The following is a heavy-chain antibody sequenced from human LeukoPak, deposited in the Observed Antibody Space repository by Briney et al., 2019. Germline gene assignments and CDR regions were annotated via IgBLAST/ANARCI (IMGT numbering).Heavy chain of an antibody. D-gene: IGHD4-17*01. Sequence: SETLSLPCTVSGGSISSSSYYWGWIRQPPGKGLEWIGSIYYSGSTYYNPSLKSRVTISVDTSKNQFSLKLSSVTAADTAVYYCARGDYGDYNWFDPWGQGTLVTVSS. CDR2: IYYSGST. J-gene: IGHJ5*02. CDR3: ARGDYGDYNWFDP. V-gene: IGHV4-39*01. CDR1: GGSISSSSYY.